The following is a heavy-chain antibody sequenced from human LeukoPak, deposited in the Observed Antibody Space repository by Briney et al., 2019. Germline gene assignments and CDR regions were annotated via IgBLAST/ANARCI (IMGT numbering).Heavy chain of an antibody. CDR1: GFTFDDYD. Sequence: GGSLRLSCAASGFTFDDYDLNWVRQAPGKGLEWVSAISGSGGSTYYADSVKGRFTISRDNSKNTLYLQMNSLRAEDTAVYYCAKVGTYYYGSGSYYIDYWGQGTLVTVSS. D-gene: IGHD3-10*01. V-gene: IGHV3-23*01. CDR3: AKVGTYYYGSGSYYIDY. CDR2: ISGSGGST. J-gene: IGHJ4*02.